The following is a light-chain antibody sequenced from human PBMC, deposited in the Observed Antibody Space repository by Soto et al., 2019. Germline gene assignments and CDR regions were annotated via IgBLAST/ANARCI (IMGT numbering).Light chain of an antibody. CDR3: KQRSNWQVT. J-gene: IGKJ5*01. V-gene: IGKV3-11*01. CDR2: DAS. Sequence: EIVMTQSPATLSVSPGERATLSCRASQSVSSYLAWYQQKPGQAPRLLIYDASNRATGIPARFSGSGSGTDFTLTISSLEPEDFAVYYCKQRSNWQVTFGQGTRLEIK. CDR1: QSVSSY.